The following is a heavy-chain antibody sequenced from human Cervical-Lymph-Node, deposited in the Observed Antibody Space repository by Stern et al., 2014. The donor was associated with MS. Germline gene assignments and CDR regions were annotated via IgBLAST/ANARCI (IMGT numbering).Heavy chain of an antibody. CDR2: ISAYNGKI. Sequence: QVQLVQSGAEVKKPGASVKVSCKASGYAFTNYGISWVRQAPGQGLERVGWISAYNGKIPYAQKLQGRLPMTADTSTSTAYMELRSLRSDDTAVYYCTRDGPDYGDYVNFDFWGQGTRVTVSS. V-gene: IGHV1-18*01. J-gene: IGHJ4*02. CDR1: GYAFTNYG. D-gene: IGHD4-17*01. CDR3: TRDGPDYGDYVNFDF.